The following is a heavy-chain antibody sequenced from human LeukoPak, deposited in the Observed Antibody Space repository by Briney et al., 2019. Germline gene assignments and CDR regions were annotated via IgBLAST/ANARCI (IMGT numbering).Heavy chain of an antibody. CDR2: IYYSGST. J-gene: IGHJ5*02. Sequence: PSETLSLTCTVSGGSISSYYWSWIRQPPGKGLEWIGYIYYSGSTNYNPSLKSRVTISVDTSKNQFSLKLSSVTAADTAVYYCARGYCSSTSCLGNWFDPWGQGTLVTVSS. CDR3: ARGYCSSTSCLGNWFDP. CDR1: GGSISSYY. V-gene: IGHV4-59*01. D-gene: IGHD2-2*01.